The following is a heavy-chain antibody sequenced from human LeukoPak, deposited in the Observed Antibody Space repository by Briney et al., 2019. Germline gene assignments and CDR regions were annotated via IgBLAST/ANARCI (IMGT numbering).Heavy chain of an antibody. J-gene: IGHJ5*02. CDR1: GFTFSIYA. D-gene: IGHD3-10*01. V-gene: IGHV3-23*01. CDR3: ARDIRNYYDSGAYGWFDP. CDR2: LTGSGGST. Sequence: GGSLRLSCATSGFTFSIYAMTWVRQAPGKGLEWVSTLTGSGGSTYYADSVKGRFTISRDNSKNTLSLQMNSLRAEDTATYYCARDIRNYYDSGAYGWFDPWGQGTLVPVSS.